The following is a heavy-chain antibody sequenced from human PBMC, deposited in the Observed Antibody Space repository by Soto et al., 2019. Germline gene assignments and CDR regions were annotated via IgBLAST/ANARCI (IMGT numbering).Heavy chain of an antibody. CDR2: IYSGGST. V-gene: IGHV3-53*01. CDR3: ARSNYDILTGYSGPADY. J-gene: IGHJ4*02. D-gene: IGHD3-9*01. CDR1: GFTVSSNY. Sequence: GGSLRLSCAASGFTVSSNYMSWVRQAPGKGLEWVSVIYSGGSTYYADSVKGRFTISRDNSKNTLYLQMNSLRAEDTAVYYCARSNYDILTGYSGPADYWGQGTLVTVSS.